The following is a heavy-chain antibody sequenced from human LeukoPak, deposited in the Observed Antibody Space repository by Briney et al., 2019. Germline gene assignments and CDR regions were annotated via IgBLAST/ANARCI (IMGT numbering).Heavy chain of an antibody. V-gene: IGHV4-34*01. Sequence: SETLSLTCAVYGGSFSGYYWSWIRQPPGKGLEWIGEINHSGSTNYNPSLKSQVTISVDTSKNQFSLKLSSVTAADTAVYYCARATVVVTLDYWGQGTLVTVSS. J-gene: IGHJ4*02. D-gene: IGHD3-22*01. CDR3: ARATVVVTLDY. CDR2: INHSGST. CDR1: GGSFSGYY.